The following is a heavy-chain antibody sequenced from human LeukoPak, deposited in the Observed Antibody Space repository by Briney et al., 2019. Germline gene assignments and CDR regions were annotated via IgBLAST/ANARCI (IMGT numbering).Heavy chain of an antibody. CDR3: ARGIAVAGDLIDY. Sequence: ASVKVSWKASGYTSTGYYMHWVRQAPGQGLEWMGWINPNSGGTNYAQKFQGRVTMTRDTSISTAYMELSRLRSDDTAVYYCARGIAVAGDLIDYWGQGTLVTVSS. V-gene: IGHV1-2*02. D-gene: IGHD6-19*01. CDR2: INPNSGGT. CDR1: GYTSTGYY. J-gene: IGHJ4*02.